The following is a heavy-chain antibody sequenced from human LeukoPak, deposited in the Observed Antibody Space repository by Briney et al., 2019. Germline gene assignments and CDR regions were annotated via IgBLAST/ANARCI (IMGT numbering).Heavy chain of an antibody. CDR2: VSHDTRTK. D-gene: IGHD5-12*01. J-gene: IGHJ4*02. V-gene: IGHV3-30*10. CDR3: ARAIVGTENFDY. Sequence: GGSLRLSCAASGFSFSTYAMHWVRQAPGKGLEWVAVVSHDTRTKYYTDSLKGRFTISRDNSKNTLYLQMNGLRTDDTAVYYCARAIVGTENFDYWGQGTLVNVSS. CDR1: GFSFSTYA.